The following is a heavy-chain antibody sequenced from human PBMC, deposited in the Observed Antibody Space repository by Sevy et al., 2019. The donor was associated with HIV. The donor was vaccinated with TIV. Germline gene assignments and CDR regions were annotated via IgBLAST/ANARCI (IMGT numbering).Heavy chain of an antibody. D-gene: IGHD1-20*01. Sequence: ASVKVSCKASGYTFTSYGISWVRQAPGQGLEWMGWISAYNGNTNYAQKLQGRVTMTTDTSTSTAYMELRSLRSDDTAVYYCARAQKSYNWNGDFQHWGQGTLVTVSS. CDR2: ISAYNGNT. CDR3: ARAQKSYNWNGDFQH. V-gene: IGHV1-18*01. CDR1: GYTFTSYG. J-gene: IGHJ1*01.